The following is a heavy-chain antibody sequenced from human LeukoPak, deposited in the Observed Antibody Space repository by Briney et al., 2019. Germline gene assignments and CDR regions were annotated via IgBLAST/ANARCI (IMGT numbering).Heavy chain of an antibody. CDR1: GFTFSSYA. CDR2: ISHDGSNK. Sequence: PGRSLRLSCAASGFTFSSYAMHWVRQAPGKGLEWVAAISHDGSNKHHADSVKGRFTISRDNSKNTVYLQMNSLRAEDTAVYFCAGSPKYSSSWYEYFQHWGQGTLVTVSS. CDR3: AGSPKYSSSWYEYFQH. J-gene: IGHJ1*01. V-gene: IGHV3-30*01. D-gene: IGHD6-13*01.